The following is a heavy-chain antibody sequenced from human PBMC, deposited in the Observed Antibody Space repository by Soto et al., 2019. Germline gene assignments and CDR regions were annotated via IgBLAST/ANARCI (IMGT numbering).Heavy chain of an antibody. CDR1: GFTFSSYA. V-gene: IGHV3-23*01. D-gene: IGHD6-25*01. J-gene: IGHJ4*02. Sequence: EVQLLESGGGLVQPGGSLRLSCAASGFTFSSYAMSWVRQAPGKGLEWVSAISGSGGTTYYAGSAKGRFTISRDNSKNTLFLQMNSLRAEDTAVYYCATFFAETGGSSVWPWSFHYGGQGTLVTVSS. CDR2: ISGSGGTT. CDR3: ATFFAETGGSSVWPWSFHY.